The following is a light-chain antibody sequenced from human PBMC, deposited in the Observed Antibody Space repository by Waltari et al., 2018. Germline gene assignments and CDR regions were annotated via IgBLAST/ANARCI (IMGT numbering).Light chain of an antibody. J-gene: IGKJ1*01. CDR2: KAS. Sequence: DIQMTQSPSTLSASVGDRVTITCRASQSISSWLAWYQQKPGKAPNLLIYKASSLESGVPSRCSGSGSGTEFTLTISSLQPDDFATYYCQHQATFGQGTKVEIK. V-gene: IGKV1-5*03. CDR1: QSISSW. CDR3: QHQAT.